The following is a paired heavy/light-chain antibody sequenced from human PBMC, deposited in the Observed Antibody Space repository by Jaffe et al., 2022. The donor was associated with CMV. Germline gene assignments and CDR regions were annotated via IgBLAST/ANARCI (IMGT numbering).Light chain of an antibody. CDR3: QQYDNLPIT. CDR1: QDIRDY. J-gene: IGKJ5*01. CDR2: DAS. V-gene: IGKV1-33*01. Sequence: DIQMTQSPSSLSAFVGDRVTITCQASQDIRDYLNWYQQKPGKAPKLLIFDASNLAPGVPSRFSGSGSGTDFTFTISSLQPEDIAAYYCQQYDNLPITFGQGTRLQIK.
Heavy chain of an antibody. V-gene: IGHV4-59*08. CDR2: IYYSGST. Sequence: QVQLQESGPGLVKPSETLSLTCTVSGGSFSPYYWSWIRQAPGKGLEWIGYIYYSGSTNYNPSLKSRITISVDRTREQFSLKVTSVTAADTAVYYCARHASTRRGRVYYFDFWGQGILVTVSS. CDR3: ARHASTRRGRVYYFDF. J-gene: IGHJ4*02. CDR1: GGSFSPYY.